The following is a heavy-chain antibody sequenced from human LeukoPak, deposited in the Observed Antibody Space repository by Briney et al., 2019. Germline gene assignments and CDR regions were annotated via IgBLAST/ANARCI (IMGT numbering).Heavy chain of an antibody. V-gene: IGHV1-69*04. D-gene: IGHD4-23*01. CDR1: GGTFSSYA. Sequence: SVKVSCKASGGTFSSYAISWVRQAPGQGLEWMGRIIPIFGIANYAQKFQGRVTITADKSASTAYMELSSLRSEDTAVYYCARGYDYGGNSPFDPWGQGTLVTVSS. CDR2: IIPIFGIA. CDR3: ARGYDYGGNSPFDP. J-gene: IGHJ5*02.